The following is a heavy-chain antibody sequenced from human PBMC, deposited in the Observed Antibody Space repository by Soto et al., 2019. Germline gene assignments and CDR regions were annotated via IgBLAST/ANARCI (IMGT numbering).Heavy chain of an antibody. D-gene: IGHD2-15*01. Sequence: PSETLSLTCAVYGGSFSCYYLSWIRQPPGKGLEWIGEINHSGSTNYNPSLKSRVTISVDTSKNQFSLKLSSVTAADTAVYYCARGYYVYCSGGSCAFPRRPFYGMDVWGQGTTVTVSS. CDR3: ARGYYVYCSGGSCAFPRRPFYGMDV. V-gene: IGHV4-34*01. CDR2: INHSGST. J-gene: IGHJ6*02. CDR1: GGSFSCYY.